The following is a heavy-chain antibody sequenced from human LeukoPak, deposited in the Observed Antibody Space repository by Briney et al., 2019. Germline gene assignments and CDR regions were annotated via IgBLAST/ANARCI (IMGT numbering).Heavy chain of an antibody. V-gene: IGHV3-30*18. CDR1: GFTFSSYG. J-gene: IGHJ4*02. CDR3: AKEGLVSDDPLPFDY. CDR2: ISYDGSNK. D-gene: IGHD5/OR15-5a*01. Sequence: GGSLRLSCAASGFTFSSYGMHWVRQAPGKGLEWVAVISYDGSNKYYADSVKGRFAISRDNSKNTLYLQMNSLRAEDTAVYYCAKEGLVSDDPLPFDYWGQGTLVTVSS.